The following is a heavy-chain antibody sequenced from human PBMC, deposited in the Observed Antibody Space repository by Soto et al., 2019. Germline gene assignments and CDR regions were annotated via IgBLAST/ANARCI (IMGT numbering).Heavy chain of an antibody. CDR3: ARDRSYRTAPYGMDV. D-gene: IGHD3-16*02. V-gene: IGHV4-30-2*01. J-gene: IGHJ6*02. Sequence: SETLSLTCAVSGGSIRSGGYSWSWIRQPPGMGLEWIGHIYHSGSTHYNPSLESRVTMSVDRSKNQFSLKLSSVTAADTAVYYCARDRSYRTAPYGMDVWGQGTTVTVSS. CDR2: IYHSGST. CDR1: GGSIRSGGYS.